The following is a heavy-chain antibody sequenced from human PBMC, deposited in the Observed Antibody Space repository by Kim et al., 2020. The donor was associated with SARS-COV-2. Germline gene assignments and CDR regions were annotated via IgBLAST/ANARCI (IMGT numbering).Heavy chain of an antibody. J-gene: IGHJ4*02. V-gene: IGHV4-39*01. Sequence: SETLSLTCTVSGGSISSSSYYWGWIRQPPGKGLEGIGSIYYSGSTYYNPSLKSPVTISVDTSKNQFSLKLSSVTAADTAVYYCARLLGGATADYWGQGTLVTVSS. CDR3: ARLLGGATADY. D-gene: IGHD1-26*01. CDR1: GGSISSSSYY. CDR2: IYYSGST.